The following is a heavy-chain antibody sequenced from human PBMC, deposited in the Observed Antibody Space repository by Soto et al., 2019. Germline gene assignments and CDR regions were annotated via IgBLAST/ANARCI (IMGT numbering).Heavy chain of an antibody. CDR1: GYTFTSYG. D-gene: IGHD2-2*01. CDR3: ARDIVVVPAAPPYYYYYYMYV. V-gene: IGHV1-18*01. Sequence: RASVKVSCKASGYTFTSYGISWVRQAPGQGLEWMGWISAYNGNTNYAQKLQGRVTMTTDTSTSTAYMELRSLRSDDTAVYYCARDIVVVPAAPPYYYYYYMYVWGKGTTVTVSS. J-gene: IGHJ6*03. CDR2: ISAYNGNT.